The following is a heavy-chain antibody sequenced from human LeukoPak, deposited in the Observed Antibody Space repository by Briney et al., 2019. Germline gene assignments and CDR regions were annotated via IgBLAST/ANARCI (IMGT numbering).Heavy chain of an antibody. Sequence: KPSETLSLTCTVSGASLSVSGRNWGWVRQPPGKGLEWIASIYYSGSTNYNPSLKSRVTISVDTTKNQFSLKLSSVTAADTAVYYCARALAVAGTVFYFDYWGQGTLVTVSS. V-gene: IGHV4-39*07. J-gene: IGHJ4*02. CDR3: ARALAVAGTVFYFDY. CDR1: GASLSVSGRN. D-gene: IGHD6-19*01. CDR2: IYYSGST.